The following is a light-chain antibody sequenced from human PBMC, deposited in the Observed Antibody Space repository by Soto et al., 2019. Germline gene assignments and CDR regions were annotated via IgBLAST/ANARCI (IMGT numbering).Light chain of an antibody. CDR2: STG. J-gene: IGLJ2*01. CDR1: AGAVTSAYY. V-gene: IGLV7-43*01. CDR3: LLYYGGAQVL. Sequence: QAVVTQDPSLTVSPGGTVTLTCASSAGAVTSAYYTNWLQQKPGQAPRALIYSTGEKHSWTPARFSGSLPGGKAALTLSAAQPEDEADYYCLLYYGGAQVLFGGGTKLTVL.